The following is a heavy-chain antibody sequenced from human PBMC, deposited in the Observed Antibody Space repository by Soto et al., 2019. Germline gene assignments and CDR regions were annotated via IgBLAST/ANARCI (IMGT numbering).Heavy chain of an antibody. CDR2: ISSSSSYT. D-gene: IGHD5-12*01. Sequence: GGSLRLSCAASGFTFSDYYMSWIRQAPGKGLEWVSYISSSSSYTNYADSVKVRFTISRDNAKNSLYLQMSSLRVEDTAVYYCARDGGGYDYVYYYGMDVWGQGTTVTVSS. V-gene: IGHV3-11*06. CDR1: GFTFSDYY. CDR3: ARDGGGYDYVYYYGMDV. J-gene: IGHJ6*02.